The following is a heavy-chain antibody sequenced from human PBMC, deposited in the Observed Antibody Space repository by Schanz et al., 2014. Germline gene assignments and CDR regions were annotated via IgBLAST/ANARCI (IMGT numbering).Heavy chain of an antibody. Sequence: QVQLVQSGAEVKKPGASVKVSCKASGFTAFYMHWVRQAPGQGLEWMGWINPNSGGTNYAQNFQGRVTMTRDTSTSTVYLHLSSLISDDTAVYYCARVPQFQLLKGAFDIWGQGTMVTVSS. CDR1: GFTAFY. V-gene: IGHV1-2*02. CDR3: ARVPQFQLLKGAFDI. J-gene: IGHJ3*02. D-gene: IGHD2-2*01. CDR2: INPNSGGT.